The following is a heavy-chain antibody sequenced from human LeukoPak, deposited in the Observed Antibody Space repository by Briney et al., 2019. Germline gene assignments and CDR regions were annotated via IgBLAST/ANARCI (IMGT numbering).Heavy chain of an antibody. CDR3: AKAHLEWLLGIGY. V-gene: IGHV3-23*01. D-gene: IGHD3-3*01. J-gene: IGHJ4*02. CDR1: GFTFSSYA. Sequence: GGSLRLSCATSGFTFSSYAMSWVRQAPGKGLEWVSAISGSGGSTYYADSVKGRFTISRDNSKNTLYLQMNSLRAEDTAVYYCAKAHLEWLLGIGYWGQGTLVTVSS. CDR2: ISGSGGST.